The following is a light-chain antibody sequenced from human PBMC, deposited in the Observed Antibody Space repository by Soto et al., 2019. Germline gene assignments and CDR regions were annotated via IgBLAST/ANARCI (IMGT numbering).Light chain of an antibody. CDR1: QDISTY. Sequence: DIQMTQSPSSLSASLGDRVTITCRASQDISTYLNWYQQKPGKATNLLIYTGPNLETGVPSRFSGSGSGTVFTVTISALQPEDIATYYCQQYNSIPDTFGQGTRLEIE. CDR2: TGP. J-gene: IGKJ2*01. CDR3: QQYNSIPDT. V-gene: IGKV1-33*01.